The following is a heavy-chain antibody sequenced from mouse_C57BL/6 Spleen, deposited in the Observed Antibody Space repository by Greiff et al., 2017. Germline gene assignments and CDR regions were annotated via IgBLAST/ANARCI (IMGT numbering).Heavy chain of an antibody. D-gene: IGHD3-3*01. CDR2: IDPSDSYT. V-gene: IGHV1-69*01. J-gene: IGHJ1*03. CDR3: ARRGRGYWYFDV. CDR1: GYTFTSYW. Sequence: QVQLQQPGAELVMPGASVKLSCKASGYTFTSYWMHWVKQRPGQGLEWIGEIDPSDSYTNYNQKFKGKSTLTVDKSSSTAYMQLSSLTSEDSAVYYCARRGRGYWYFDVWGTGTTVTVSS.